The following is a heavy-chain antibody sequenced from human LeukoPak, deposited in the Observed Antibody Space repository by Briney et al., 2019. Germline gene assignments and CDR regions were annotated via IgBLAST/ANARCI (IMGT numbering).Heavy chain of an antibody. Sequence: ASVKVSCKASGYTFTSYDINWVRQATGQGLEWMGWMNPNSGNTGYAQKFQGRVTMTRNTSISTAYMELSSLRSEDTAVYYCARGATVTPYYYMDVWGKGTTVTISS. CDR3: ARGATVTPYYYMDV. J-gene: IGHJ6*03. CDR1: GYTFTSYD. CDR2: MNPNSGNT. V-gene: IGHV1-8*01. D-gene: IGHD4-17*01.